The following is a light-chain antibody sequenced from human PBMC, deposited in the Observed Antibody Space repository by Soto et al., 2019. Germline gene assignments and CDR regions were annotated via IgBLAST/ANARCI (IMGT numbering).Light chain of an antibody. V-gene: IGLV2-14*01. J-gene: IGLJ3*02. CDR2: EVS. CDR1: TSDIGTYNY. Sequence: QSVLTQPASVSGSPGQSITISCSGGTSDIGTYNYVSWYQHHPGKVPKVMIYEVSNRPSGVSNRFSGSKSGNTASLTISGLQAEDEAGYYCSSYTTSATLVFGGGTKLTVL. CDR3: SSYTTSATLV.